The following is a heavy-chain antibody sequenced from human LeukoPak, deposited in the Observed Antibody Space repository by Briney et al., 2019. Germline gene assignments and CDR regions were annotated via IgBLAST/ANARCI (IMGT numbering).Heavy chain of an antibody. J-gene: IGHJ5*02. CDR3: ARLYSLTPYYGSGYNLFDP. CDR2: INHSGST. V-gene: IGHV4-34*01. Sequence: SETLSLTCAVYGGSFSGYYWSWIRQPPGKGLEWIGEINHSGSTNYNPSLKSRVTISVDTSKNQFSLKLSSVTAADTAVYYCARLYSLTPYYGSGYNLFDPWGQGTLVTVSS. D-gene: IGHD3-10*01. CDR1: GGSFSGYY.